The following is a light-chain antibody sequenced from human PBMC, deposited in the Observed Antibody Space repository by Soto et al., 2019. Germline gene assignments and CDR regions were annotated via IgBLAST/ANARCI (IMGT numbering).Light chain of an antibody. CDR3: QQYHNWPPQYT. CDR1: HSVASN. J-gene: IGKJ2*01. Sequence: EIVMTQSPASLSVSPGDGATLSCRAGHSVASNVAWYQQKPGQGPRLLIHGASTRAVGVPARFSGSGSGTDFTLTISSLQSEDFAVYYCQQYHNWPPQYTFGQGTKLQIK. CDR2: GAS. V-gene: IGKV3-15*01.